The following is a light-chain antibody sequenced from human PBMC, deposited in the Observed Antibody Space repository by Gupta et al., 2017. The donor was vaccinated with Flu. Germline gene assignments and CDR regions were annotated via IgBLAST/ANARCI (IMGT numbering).Light chain of an antibody. CDR1: QGLIYCSDTYIY. CDR2: WAS. CDR3: QQYYSTPTWT. V-gene: IGKV4-1*01. Sequence: ESTQGLIYCSDTYIYLAWYPQQPGQPPKLLIYWASTRESGVPDRFSGSWSGTDFTLTISSPQADDVAVFYCQQYYSTPTWTFGQGTKVEIK. J-gene: IGKJ1*01.